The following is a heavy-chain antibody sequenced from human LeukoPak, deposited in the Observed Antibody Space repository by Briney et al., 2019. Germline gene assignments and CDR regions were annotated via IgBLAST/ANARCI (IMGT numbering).Heavy chain of an antibody. D-gene: IGHD3-22*01. V-gene: IGHV3-23*01. Sequence: GGSLRLSCAASGFTFGSYAMSWVRQAPGKGREWGSGISTSDGTTSYAESVKGRFTVSRDNPRNTLYMEMNSLRDEDTAVYYCAVMHRYYDGSGYWVQWGQGTLVTVSS. CDR1: GFTFGSYA. CDR2: ISTSDGTT. J-gene: IGHJ4*02. CDR3: AVMHRYYDGSGYWVQ.